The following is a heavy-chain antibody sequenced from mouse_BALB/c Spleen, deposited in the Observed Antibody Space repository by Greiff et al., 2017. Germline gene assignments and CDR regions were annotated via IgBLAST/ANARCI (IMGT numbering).Heavy chain of an antibody. D-gene: IGHD1-1*01. Sequence: VQLQQSGAELAKPGASVKMSCKASGYTFTSYWMHWVKQRPGQGLEWIGYINPSTGYTEYNQKFKDKATLTADKSSSTAYMQLSSLTSEDSAVYYCARPTTVDYWGQGTTLTVSS. CDR2: INPSTGYT. CDR3: ARPTTVDY. J-gene: IGHJ2*01. V-gene: IGHV1-7*01. CDR1: GYTFTSYW.